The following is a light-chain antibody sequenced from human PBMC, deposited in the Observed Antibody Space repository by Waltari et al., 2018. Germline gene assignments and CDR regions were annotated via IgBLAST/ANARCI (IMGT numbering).Light chain of an antibody. V-gene: IGKV3-11*01. CDR1: QSVSSY. Sequence: EIVLTQSPATLSLSPGERATLSCRASQSVSSYVAWYQQKPGQAHRLLIYDASNRATGIPARFSGSGSGTDFTLTISSLEPEDFAVYYCQQRSNWPQITFGQGTRLEIK. CDR2: DAS. J-gene: IGKJ5*01. CDR3: QQRSNWPQIT.